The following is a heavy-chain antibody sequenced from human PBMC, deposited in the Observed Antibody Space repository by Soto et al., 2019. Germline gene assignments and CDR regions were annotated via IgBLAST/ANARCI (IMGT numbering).Heavy chain of an antibody. CDR2: INANSGNT. CDR1: GGTFSSYA. D-gene: IGHD2-15*01. J-gene: IGHJ4*02. CDR3: ARDLGGWPDY. Sequence: GASVKVSCKASGGTFSSYAISWVRQAPGQGLEWMGGINANSGNTKYSQKFQGRVTITRDTPASTAYMELSSLRSEDTAVYYCARDLGGWPDYWGQGTLVTVSS. V-gene: IGHV1-3*01.